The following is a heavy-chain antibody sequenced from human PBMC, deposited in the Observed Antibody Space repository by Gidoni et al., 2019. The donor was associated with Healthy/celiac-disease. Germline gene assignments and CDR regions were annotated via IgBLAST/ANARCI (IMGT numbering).Heavy chain of an antibody. Sequence: EVQLVESGGGLVQPGGSLRLSCAASGFTFSSYDMHWVRQATGKGLEWVSAMGTAGDTYYPGSVKGRFTISRENAKNSLYLQMNSLRAEDTAVYYCARGPGGADTGFDYWGQGTLVTVSS. CDR3: ARGPGGADTGFDY. V-gene: IGHV3-13*01. CDR1: GFTFSSYD. J-gene: IGHJ4*02. CDR2: MGTAGDT. D-gene: IGHD3-10*01.